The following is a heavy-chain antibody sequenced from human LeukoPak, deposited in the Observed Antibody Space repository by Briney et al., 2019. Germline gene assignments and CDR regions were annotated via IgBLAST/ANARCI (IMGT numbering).Heavy chain of an antibody. V-gene: IGHV1-18*01. CDR2: ISAHDGTR. Sequence: ASVKVSCKASGYTFTNYGITWVRQAPGQGLEWMGWISAHDGTRNYALKHEDRVTMTTDTSTSTAYMELRGLRSDDTAVYYCARDRNYGDYPRRGASDIWGQGTMVTVSS. CDR3: ARDRNYGDYPRRGASDI. J-gene: IGHJ3*02. CDR1: GYTFTNYG. D-gene: IGHD4-17*01.